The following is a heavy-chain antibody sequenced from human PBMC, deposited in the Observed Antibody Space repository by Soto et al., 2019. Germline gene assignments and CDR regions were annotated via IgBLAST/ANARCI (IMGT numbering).Heavy chain of an antibody. V-gene: IGHV4-31*03. D-gene: IGHD6-13*01. CDR3: ARVFSDSSSFFDP. CDR2: IYYSGST. Sequence: PSETLSLTCTVSGGYISGYYWSWIRQHPGKGLEWIGYIYYSGSTYYNPSLKSRVTISVDTSKNQFSLKVSSVTGADTAVYYCARVFSDSSSFFDPWGQGTLVTVSS. J-gene: IGHJ5*02. CDR1: GGYISGYY.